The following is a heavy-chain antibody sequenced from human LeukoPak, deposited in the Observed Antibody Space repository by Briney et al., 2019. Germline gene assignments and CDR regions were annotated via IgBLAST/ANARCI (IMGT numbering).Heavy chain of an antibody. CDR2: IYPGDSDT. Sequence: GESLKISCKGSGYSFTSYWIGWARQMPGKGLEWMGIIYPGDSDTRYSPSFQGQVTISADKSISTAYLQWSSLKASDTAMYYCARLDGSYREYDAFDIWGQGTMVTVSS. CDR1: GYSFTSYW. J-gene: IGHJ3*02. D-gene: IGHD1-26*01. CDR3: ARLDGSYREYDAFDI. V-gene: IGHV5-51*01.